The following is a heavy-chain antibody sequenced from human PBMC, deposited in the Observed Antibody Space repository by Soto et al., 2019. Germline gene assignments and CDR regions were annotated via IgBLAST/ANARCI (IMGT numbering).Heavy chain of an antibody. Sequence: ASVKVSCKASGGTFSSYAISWVRQAPGKGLEWMGGFDPEDGETIYAQKFQGRVTMTEDTSTDTAYMELSSLRSEDTAVYYCATFSSSWYYFDYWGQGTLVTVSS. CDR3: ATFSSSWYYFDY. CDR1: GGTFSSYA. J-gene: IGHJ4*02. D-gene: IGHD6-13*01. CDR2: FDPEDGET. V-gene: IGHV1-24*01.